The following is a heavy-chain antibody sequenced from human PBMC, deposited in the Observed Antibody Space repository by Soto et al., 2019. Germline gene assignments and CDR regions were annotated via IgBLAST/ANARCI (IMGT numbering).Heavy chain of an antibody. V-gene: IGHV4-39*07. J-gene: IGHJ5*02. D-gene: IGHD6-6*01. CDR1: GGSISSSSYY. CDR2: IYYSGST. CDR3: ARERPDGARLDP. Sequence: SETMSLTCTVSGGSISSSSYYWGWIRQPPGKGLEWIGSIYYSGSTYYNPSLKSRVTISVDTSKNQFSLKLSSVTAADTAVYYCARERPDGARLDPRGQGTLVTLSS.